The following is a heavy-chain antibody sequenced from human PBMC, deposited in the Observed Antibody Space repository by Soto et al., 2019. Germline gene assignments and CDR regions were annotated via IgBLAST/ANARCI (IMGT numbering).Heavy chain of an antibody. CDR1: GFTFSNAW. CDR3: TTDIYGSGSYYSIDY. J-gene: IGHJ4*02. V-gene: IGHV3-15*07. CDR2: IKSKTDGGTT. Sequence: EVQLVESGGGLVKPGGSLRLSCAASGFTFSNAWINWVRQAPGKGLEWVGRIKSKTDGGTTDYAAPVKGRFTISRDDSKNTLYLQMNSLKTEDTAVYYCTTDIYGSGSYYSIDYWGQGTLVTVSS. D-gene: IGHD3-10*01.